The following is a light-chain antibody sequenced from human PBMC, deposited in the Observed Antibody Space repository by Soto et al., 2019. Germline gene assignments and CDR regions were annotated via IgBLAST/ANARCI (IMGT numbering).Light chain of an antibody. CDR3: QQYDNLLAGT. J-gene: IGKJ1*01. CDR1: QGISSY. V-gene: IGKV1-33*01. Sequence: IRMTQSPSSLSASTGDRVTITCRASQGISSYLAWYQQKPGKAPKLLIYDASNLETGVPSRFSGSGSGTDFTFTISSLQPEDIATYYCQQYDNLLAGTFGQGTKVDIK. CDR2: DAS.